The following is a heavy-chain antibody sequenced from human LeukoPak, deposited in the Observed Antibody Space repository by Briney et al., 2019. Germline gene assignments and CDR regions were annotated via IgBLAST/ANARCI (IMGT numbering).Heavy chain of an antibody. CDR3: ARQAAAEDYYYYMDV. D-gene: IGHD6-13*01. CDR2: IYTSGST. V-gene: IGHV4-4*07. J-gene: IGHJ6*03. Sequence: PSETLSLTCTVSGGSISSYYWSWIRQPAGKGLEWIGRIYTSGSTNYNPSLKSRVTMSVDTSKNQFSLKLSSVTAADTAVYYCARQAAAEDYYYYMDVWGKGTTVTVSS. CDR1: GGSISSYY.